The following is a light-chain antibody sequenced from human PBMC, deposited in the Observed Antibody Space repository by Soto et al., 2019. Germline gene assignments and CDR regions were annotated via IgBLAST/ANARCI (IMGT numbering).Light chain of an antibody. CDR3: QSADSSGSWV. CDR1: ALPKQY. J-gene: IGLJ3*02. V-gene: IGLV3-25*02. Sequence: SYELTQPPLESVSPCKTARLRSSGHALPKQYAYWYQQKSGQAPVLVIYRDTERPSGIPERFSGSSSGTTVTLTISGVQEEDEADYYCQSADSSGSWVFGGGTKVTVL. CDR2: RDT.